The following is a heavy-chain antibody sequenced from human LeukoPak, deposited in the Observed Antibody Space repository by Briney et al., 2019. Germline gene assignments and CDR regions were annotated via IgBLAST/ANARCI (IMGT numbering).Heavy chain of an antibody. V-gene: IGHV3-66*01. CDR2: IYSGGST. CDR3: ARSRAAKYNWFDP. D-gene: IGHD3-10*01. CDR1: GFTVSSNY. J-gene: IGHJ5*02. Sequence: PGGSLRLSCAASGFTVSSNYMSWVRQAPGKGLEWVSVIYSGGSTYYADSVKGRFTISRDNSKNTLYLQMNSLRAEDTAVYYCARSRAAKYNWFDPWGQGTLVTVSS.